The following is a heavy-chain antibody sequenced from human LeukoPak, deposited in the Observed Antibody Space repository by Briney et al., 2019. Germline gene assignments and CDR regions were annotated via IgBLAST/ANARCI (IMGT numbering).Heavy chain of an antibody. D-gene: IGHD4-17*01. Sequence: GGSLRLSCAASGFTFSSYEMNWVRQAPGKGLEWVSYISSSGSTIYYADSVKGRFTISRDNAKNSLYLQMNSLRAEDTALYYCARDYGDYSLDYWGQGTLVTVSS. CDR3: ARDYGDYSLDY. V-gene: IGHV3-48*03. CDR2: ISSSGSTI. CDR1: GFTFSSYE. J-gene: IGHJ4*02.